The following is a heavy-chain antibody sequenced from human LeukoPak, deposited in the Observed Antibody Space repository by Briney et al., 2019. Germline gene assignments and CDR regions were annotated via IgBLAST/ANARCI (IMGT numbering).Heavy chain of an antibody. D-gene: IGHD2-2*01. CDR3: ARGPYCSSTSCPLYYYYMDV. CDR1: GGSISSYY. Sequence: SETPSLTCTVSGGSISSYYWSWIRQPPGKGLEWIGYIYYSGSTNYNPSLKSRVTISVDTSKNQFSLKLSSVTAADTAVYYCARGPYCSSTSCPLYYYYMDVWGKGTTVTVSS. J-gene: IGHJ6*03. V-gene: IGHV4-59*01. CDR2: IYYSGST.